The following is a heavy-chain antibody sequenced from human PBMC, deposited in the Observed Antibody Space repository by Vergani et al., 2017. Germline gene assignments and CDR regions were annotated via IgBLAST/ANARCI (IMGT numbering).Heavy chain of an antibody. CDR2: IYYSGST. J-gene: IGHJ6*02. CDR3: ATDHPVFDCSGGSCRAVYYYYGMDV. Sequence: QLQLQESGPGLVKPSETLSLTCTVSGGSISSSSYYWGWIRQPPGKGLEWIGSIYYSGSTYYNPSLKSRVTISVDTSNNQFSLQLSSVTAADTAVYYCATDHPVFDCSGGSCRAVYYYYGMDVWGQGTTVTVSS. V-gene: IGHV4-39*07. D-gene: IGHD2-15*01. CDR1: GGSISSSSYY.